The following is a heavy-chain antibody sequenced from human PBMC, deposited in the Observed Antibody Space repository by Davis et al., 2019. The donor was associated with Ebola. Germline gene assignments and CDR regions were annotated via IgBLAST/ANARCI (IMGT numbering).Heavy chain of an antibody. D-gene: IGHD6-13*01. V-gene: IGHV3-21*01. CDR3: ARREAGSNWSVDY. CDR2: ISGSSTYI. CDR1: GFTFSSYS. J-gene: IGHJ4*02. Sequence: GGSLRLSCAASGFTFSSYSMNWVRQAPGKGLEWVSSISGSSTYIYYADSVKGRFTISRDNAKNSLYLQMNSLRAEDTAVYYCARREAGSNWSVDYWGQGTLVTVSS.